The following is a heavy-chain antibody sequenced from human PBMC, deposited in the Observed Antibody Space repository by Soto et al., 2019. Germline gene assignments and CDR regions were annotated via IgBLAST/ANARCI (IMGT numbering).Heavy chain of an antibody. Sequence: ASVKVSCKASGYTFTSYAMHWVRQAPGQRLEWMGWINAGNGNTKYSQKFQGRVTITRDTSASTAYMELSSLRSEDTAVYYCARDGSGGNYYYYMDVWGKGTTVTVSS. J-gene: IGHJ6*03. CDR1: GYTFTSYA. V-gene: IGHV1-3*01. CDR3: ARDGSGGNYYYYMDV. D-gene: IGHD3-10*01. CDR2: INAGNGNT.